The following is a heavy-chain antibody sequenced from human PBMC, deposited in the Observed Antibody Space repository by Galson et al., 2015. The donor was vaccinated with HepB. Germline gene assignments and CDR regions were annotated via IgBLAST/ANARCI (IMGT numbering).Heavy chain of an antibody. J-gene: IGHJ6*03. D-gene: IGHD4-17*01. CDR1: GFTFSSYA. V-gene: IGHV3-33*08. CDR3: ARGPLDYGDYAGHYYMDV. Sequence: SLRLSCAASGFTFSSYAMHWVRQAPGKGLEWVAVIWYDGSNKYYADSVKGRFTISRDNSKNTLYLQMNSLRAEDTAVYYCARGPLDYGDYAGHYYMDVWGKGNPGRRLL. CDR2: IWYDGSNK.